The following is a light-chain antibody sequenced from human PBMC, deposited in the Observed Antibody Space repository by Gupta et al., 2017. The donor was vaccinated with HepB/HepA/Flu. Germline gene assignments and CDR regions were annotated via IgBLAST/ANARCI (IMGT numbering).Light chain of an antibody. CDR3: QQGYTTPLT. J-gene: IGKJ4*01. CDR2: AAS. V-gene: IGKV1-39*01. CDR1: QSIRNY. Sequence: DIQMTQSPSSLSASVGDRVTITCRASQSIRNYINWYQHKAGKAPKLLIYAASSLQSGVSSRFRGSGSGTDFTLTISNLQPEDFASYYCQQGYTTPLTFGGGTKVEIK.